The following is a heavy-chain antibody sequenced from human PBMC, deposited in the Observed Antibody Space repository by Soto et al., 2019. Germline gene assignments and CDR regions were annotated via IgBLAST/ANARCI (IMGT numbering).Heavy chain of an antibody. CDR1: GGSISSGGYY. CDR3: AREVQGSSGHFDY. CDR2: IYYSGST. D-gene: IGHD1-26*01. J-gene: IGHJ4*02. Sequence: SETLSLTCTVSGGSISSGGYYWSWIRQHPGKGLEWIGYIYYSGSTYYNPSLKSRVTISVDTSKNQFSLKLSSVTAADTAVYYCAREVQGSSGHFDYWGQGTLVTVSS. V-gene: IGHV4-31*02.